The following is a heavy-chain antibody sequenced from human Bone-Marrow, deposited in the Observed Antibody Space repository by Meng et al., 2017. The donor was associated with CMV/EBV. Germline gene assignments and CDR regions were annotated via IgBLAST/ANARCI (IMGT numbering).Heavy chain of an antibody. J-gene: IGHJ4*02. D-gene: IGHD5-24*01. CDR2: IYYSGST. CDR3: ARGNRVEMATIMRPGPYYFDY. CDR1: GGSISSSSYY. V-gene: IGHV4-39*07. Sequence: SETLSLTCTVSGGSISSSSYYWGWIRQPPGKGLEWIGSIYYSGSTYYNPSLKSRVTISVDTSKNQFSLKLSSVTAADTAVYYCARGNRVEMATIMRPGPYYFDYWGQGTLVTVSS.